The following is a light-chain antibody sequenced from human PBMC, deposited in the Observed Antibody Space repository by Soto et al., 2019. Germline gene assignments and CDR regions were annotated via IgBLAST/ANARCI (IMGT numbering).Light chain of an antibody. CDR1: SSDVGAYNY. V-gene: IGLV2-11*01. CDR2: DVS. J-gene: IGLJ1*01. CDR3: CSYAGTYSYV. Sequence: QSVLTQPRSVSGSPGQSVTISCTGTSSDVGAYNYVSWYQQHPGKAPKFMIYDVSKRPSGVPDRFSGSKSGNTASLPISGLQAEDEADYYCCSYAGTYSYVFGTGTKV.